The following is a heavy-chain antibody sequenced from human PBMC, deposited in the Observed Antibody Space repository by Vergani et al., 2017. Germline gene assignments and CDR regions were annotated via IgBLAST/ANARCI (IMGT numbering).Heavy chain of an antibody. D-gene: IGHD6-13*01. V-gene: IGHV4-59*01. Sequence: QVQLQESGPGLVKPSETLSLTCTVSGGSISSYYWSWIRQPPGKGLEWIGYIYTSGSTNYNPSLKSRVTISVDTSKNQFSLKLSSVTAADTAVYYCAREVIAAAAPHFDYWGQGTLVTVSS. J-gene: IGHJ4*02. CDR1: GGSISSYY. CDR3: AREVIAAAAPHFDY. CDR2: IYTSGST.